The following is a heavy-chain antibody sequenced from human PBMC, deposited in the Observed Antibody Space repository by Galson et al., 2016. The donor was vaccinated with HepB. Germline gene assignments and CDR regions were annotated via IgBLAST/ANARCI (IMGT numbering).Heavy chain of an antibody. CDR1: GYTFTNNW. J-gene: IGHJ4*02. CDR3: AKSPIVVVPAAPDY. V-gene: IGHV5-10-1*01. D-gene: IGHD2-2*01. CDR2: INPSDSNT. Sequence: QSGAEVKKPGESLRISCKGSGYTFTNNWITWVRQMPGKGLEWMGRINPSDSNTDYSPSFQGHVTFFVDKSISTAYLQWSSLKASGTAMYYCAKSPIVVVPAAPDYWGQGTLVTVSS.